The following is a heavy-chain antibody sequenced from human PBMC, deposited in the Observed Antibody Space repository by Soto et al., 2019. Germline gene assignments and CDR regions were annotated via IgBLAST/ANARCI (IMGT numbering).Heavy chain of an antibody. CDR2: IYYSGST. CDR3: ALQARLKGLHYYGMDV. V-gene: IGHV4-30-4*01. D-gene: IGHD5-12*01. Sequence: SENLSLTCTVSGGSISSGDYYWSWIRQPPGKGLEWIGYIYYSGSTYYNPSLKSRVTISVDTSKNQFSLKLSSVTAADTAVYYCALQARLKGLHYYGMDVWGQGTTVTVSS. J-gene: IGHJ6*02. CDR1: GGSISSGDYY.